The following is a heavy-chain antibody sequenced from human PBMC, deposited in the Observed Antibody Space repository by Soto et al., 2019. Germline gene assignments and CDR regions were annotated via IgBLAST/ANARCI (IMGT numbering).Heavy chain of an antibody. CDR2: INAGNGKT. V-gene: IGHV1-3*01. Sequence: ASVKVSCKASGYTFTSYAMHWVRQAPGQRLEWKGWINAGNGKTKNSQKLKGKINITRDTSASTAYKELSNLKSEKTAEYYCARDLSSWYGGVDYWGQGTLVTVSS. CDR3: ARDLSSWYGGVDY. J-gene: IGHJ4*02. CDR1: GYTFTSYA. D-gene: IGHD6-13*01.